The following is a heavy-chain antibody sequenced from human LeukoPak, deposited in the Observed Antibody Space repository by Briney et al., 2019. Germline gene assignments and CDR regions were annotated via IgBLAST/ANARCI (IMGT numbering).Heavy chain of an antibody. CDR1: GFTFSSYE. CDR2: ISSSGSTI. V-gene: IGHV3-48*03. Sequence: GGSLRLSCAASGFTFSSYEMNWVRHTPGKRLGWVSYISSSGSTIYYADSVKGRFTISRDNAKNSLYLQMNSLTAEDTAVYYCARDGLSIDYWGQGTLVTVSS. CDR3: ARDGLSIDY. J-gene: IGHJ4*02. D-gene: IGHD3/OR15-3a*01.